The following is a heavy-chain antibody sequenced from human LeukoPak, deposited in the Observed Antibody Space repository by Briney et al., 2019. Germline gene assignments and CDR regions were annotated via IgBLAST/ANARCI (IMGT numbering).Heavy chain of an antibody. J-gene: IGHJ4*02. Sequence: ASVKVSCKASGYTFTGYYMHWVRQAPGQGLEWMGWINPNSGGTNYAQKFQGRVTMTRDTSTSTVYMELSSLRSEDTAVYYCARDEGREMATFDYWGQGTLVTVSS. CDR3: ARDEGREMATFDY. D-gene: IGHD5-24*01. V-gene: IGHV1-2*02. CDR1: GYTFTGYY. CDR2: INPNSGGT.